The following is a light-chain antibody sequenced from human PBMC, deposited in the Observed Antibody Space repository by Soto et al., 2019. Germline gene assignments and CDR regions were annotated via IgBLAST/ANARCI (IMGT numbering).Light chain of an antibody. CDR1: SSDVGGYNY. CDR3: NSYTRTTTLV. J-gene: IGLJ2*01. Sequence: QSALTQPASVSGSPGQSITISCTGTSSDVGGYNYVSWYQQHPGKAPQLMIYDVSNRPTGVSDRFSGSKSGNTASLTISGLQAEDEADYYCNSYTRTTTLVFGGGTKLTDL. CDR2: DVS. V-gene: IGLV2-14*01.